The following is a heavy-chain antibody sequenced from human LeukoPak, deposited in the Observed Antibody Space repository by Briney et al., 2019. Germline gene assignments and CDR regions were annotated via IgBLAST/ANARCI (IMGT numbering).Heavy chain of an antibody. CDR2: IWYDGSNK. J-gene: IGHJ3*02. V-gene: IGHV3-33*06. Sequence: GGSLRLSCAASGFTFSSYGVHWVRQAPGKGLEWVAVIWYDGSNKYYADSVKGRFTISRDNSKNTLYLQMNSLRAEDTAVYYCAKGRMEHPRRHAFDIWGQGTMVTVSS. CDR1: GFTFSSYG. CDR3: AKGRMEHPRRHAFDI. D-gene: IGHD1/OR15-1a*01.